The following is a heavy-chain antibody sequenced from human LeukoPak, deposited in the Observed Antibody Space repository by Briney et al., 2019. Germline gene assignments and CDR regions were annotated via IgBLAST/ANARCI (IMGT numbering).Heavy chain of an antibody. J-gene: IGHJ5*02. CDR3: ARVRCSGGSCYAGLNWFDP. V-gene: IGHV1-2*06. Sequence: GASVKVSCKASGYTFTGYYMHWVRQAPGQGLEWMGRINPNSGGTNYAQKFQGRVTMTRDTSISTAYMELSRLRSDDTAVYYCARVRCSGGSCYAGLNWFDPWGQGTLVTVSS. CDR2: INPNSGGT. CDR1: GYTFTGYY. D-gene: IGHD2-15*01.